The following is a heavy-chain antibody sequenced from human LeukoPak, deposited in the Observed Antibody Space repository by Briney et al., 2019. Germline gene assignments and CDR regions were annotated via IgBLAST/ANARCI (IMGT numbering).Heavy chain of an antibody. CDR1: GFSFSNYA. V-gene: IGHV3-23*01. J-gene: IGHJ4*02. CDR3: ASPGRGYSYGSETPFDY. CDR2: ISGSGGST. Sequence: GGSLRLSCAASGFSFSNYAMSWVRQAPGKGLEWVSAISGSGGSTYYADSVKGRFTVSRDTSKNTLYLQMNSLRAEDTAVYYWASPGRGYSYGSETPFDYWGQGTLVTVSS. D-gene: IGHD5-18*01.